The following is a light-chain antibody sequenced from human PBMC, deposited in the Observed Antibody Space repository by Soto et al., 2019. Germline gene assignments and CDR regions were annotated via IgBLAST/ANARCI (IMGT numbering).Light chain of an antibody. CDR3: GSYTTSSNYV. CDR1: IIDVGSYNY. Sequence: QSALTQPASVSGSPGQSITISCTGTIIDVGSYNYVSWYQQYPGKAPKLMIYDVSTRPSGVSDRFSGSKSGNTASLTISGLRAEDEADYYCGSYTTSSNYVFGTGTKVTVL. CDR2: DVS. J-gene: IGLJ1*01. V-gene: IGLV2-14*03.